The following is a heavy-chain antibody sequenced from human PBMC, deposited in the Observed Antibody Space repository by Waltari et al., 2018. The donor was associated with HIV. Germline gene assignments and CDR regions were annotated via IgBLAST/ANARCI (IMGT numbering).Heavy chain of an antibody. CDR1: GGSISSGGYY. V-gene: IGHV4-31*03. J-gene: IGHJ4*02. Sequence: QVQLQESGPGLVKPSQTLSLTCTVSGGSISSGGYYWSWSRQHPGKGLEWIGYIYYSGSTYYNPSLKSRVTISVDTSKNQFSLKLSSVTAADTAVYYCARGSLAGTGLSFDYWGQGTLVTVSS. CDR3: ARGSLAGTGLSFDY. D-gene: IGHD6-13*01. CDR2: IYYSGST.